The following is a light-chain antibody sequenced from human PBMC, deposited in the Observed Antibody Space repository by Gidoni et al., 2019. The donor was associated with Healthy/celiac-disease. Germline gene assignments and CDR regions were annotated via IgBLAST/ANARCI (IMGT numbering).Light chain of an antibody. CDR1: SLRSYY. Sequence: DPAVSVALGQTVRITCQGDSLRSYYASWYQQKPGQAPVLVIYGKNNRPSGIPDRFSGSSSGNPASLTITGAQAEDEADYYCNSRDSSGNHVVFGGGTKLTVL. CDR2: GKN. J-gene: IGLJ2*01. V-gene: IGLV3-19*01. CDR3: NSRDSSGNHVV.